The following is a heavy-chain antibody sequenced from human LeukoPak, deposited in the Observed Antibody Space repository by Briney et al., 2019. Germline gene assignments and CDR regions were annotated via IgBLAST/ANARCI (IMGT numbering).Heavy chain of an antibody. CDR3: ARGGDILTEGGGYDY. D-gene: IGHD3-9*01. J-gene: IGHJ4*02. CDR2: IIPISGTA. V-gene: IGHV1-69*13. CDR1: GGTFSSYA. Sequence: ASVKVSCKASGGTFSSYAISWVRQAPGQGLEWMGGIIPISGTANYAQKFQGRVTITADESMSTAYMELSSLRSEDTAVYYCARGGDILTEGGGYDYWGQGTLVTVSS.